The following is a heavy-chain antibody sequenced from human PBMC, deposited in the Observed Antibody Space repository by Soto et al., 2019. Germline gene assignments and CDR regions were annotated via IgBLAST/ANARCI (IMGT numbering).Heavy chain of an antibody. CDR1: GFTFSSYG. J-gene: IGHJ6*03. CDR2: IWYDGSNK. CDR3: ARDPVEYCSGGSCADPGSYYYYYMDV. V-gene: IGHV3-33*01. Sequence: GGSLRLSCAASGFTFSSYGMHWVRQAPGKGLEWVAVIWYDGSNKYYADSVKGRFTISRDNSKNTLYLQMNSLRAEDTAVYYCARDPVEYCSGGSCADPGSYYYYYMDVWGKGTTVTVSS. D-gene: IGHD2-15*01.